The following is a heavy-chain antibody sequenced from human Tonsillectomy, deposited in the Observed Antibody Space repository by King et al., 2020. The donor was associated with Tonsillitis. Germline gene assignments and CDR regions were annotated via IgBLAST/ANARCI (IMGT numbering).Heavy chain of an antibody. CDR3: ARDFGPQTSGWYRMGAFDI. Sequence: VQLVESGGGLVQPGGSLRLSCTASGFTFSSYSMNWVRQAPGKGLEWDSYITSGSTTIYIADSVKGRFTISRDNAKNSLSLQMNSLRDEETAVYYCARDFGPQTSGWYRMGAFDIWGQGAMVSVSS. J-gene: IGHJ3*02. V-gene: IGHV3-48*02. CDR2: ITSGSTTI. CDR1: GFTFSSYS. D-gene: IGHD6-13*01.